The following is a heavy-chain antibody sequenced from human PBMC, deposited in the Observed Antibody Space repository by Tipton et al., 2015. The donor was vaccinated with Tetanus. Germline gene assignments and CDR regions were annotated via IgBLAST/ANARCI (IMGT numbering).Heavy chain of an antibody. CDR2: NNHNGNS. V-gene: IGHV4-34*01. Sequence: TLSLTCAVHGTSLSGYYWSWIRQAPGKGLEWIGENNHNGNSYYNPSLKSRVTISLDTSTSQFSLNLTSVTAADTAVYYCARGGLTPYEKDYWGQGTLVTVSS. CDR3: ARGGLTPYEKDY. CDR1: GTSLSGYY. D-gene: IGHD3-3*01. J-gene: IGHJ4*02.